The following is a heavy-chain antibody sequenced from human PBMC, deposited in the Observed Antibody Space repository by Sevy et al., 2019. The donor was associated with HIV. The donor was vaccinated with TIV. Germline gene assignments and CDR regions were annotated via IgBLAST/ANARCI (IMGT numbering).Heavy chain of an antibody. J-gene: IGHJ3*02. D-gene: IGHD3-3*01. CDR1: GYSFTSYW. CDR3: ARQGRRSGDAFDI. Sequence: GESLKISCKGSGYSFTSYWIGWVRQMPGKGLEWMGIIYPGDSDTRHSPSFQGQVTISADKSISTAYLQWSSLKASDTAMYYCARQGRRSGDAFDIWGQGTMVTVSS. CDR2: IYPGDSDT. V-gene: IGHV5-51*01.